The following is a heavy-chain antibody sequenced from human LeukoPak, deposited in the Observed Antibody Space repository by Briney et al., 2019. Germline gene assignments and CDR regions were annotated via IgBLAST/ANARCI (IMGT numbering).Heavy chain of an antibody. Sequence: ASVKVSCKASGYTFTSYGISWVRQAPGQGLEWMGWISAYNGNTNYAQKLQGRVTMTTDTSTSTAYMELRSLRSDDTAVYCCARDVGRDGYNFPIFHYYYYYGMDVWGQGTTVTVSS. CDR1: GYTFTSYG. J-gene: IGHJ6*02. D-gene: IGHD5-24*01. CDR2: ISAYNGNT. V-gene: IGHV1-18*01. CDR3: ARDVGRDGYNFPIFHYYYYYGMDV.